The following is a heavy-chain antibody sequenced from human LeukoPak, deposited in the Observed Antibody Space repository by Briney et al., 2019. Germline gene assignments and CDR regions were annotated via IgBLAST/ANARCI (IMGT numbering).Heavy chain of an antibody. J-gene: IGHJ4*02. CDR2: INPGGGTT. CDR1: GYTFTSYY. D-gene: IGHD1-26*01. CDR3: ARGGNHWELLPFDY. Sequence: ASVKVSCKASGYTFTSYYVHWVRQAPGQGLEWLGLINPGGGTTTYAQNFQDRVTMTRDMSTSTVYMELSSLSSEDTAVYYCARGGNHWELLPFDYWGQGTLVTVSS. V-gene: IGHV1-46*01.